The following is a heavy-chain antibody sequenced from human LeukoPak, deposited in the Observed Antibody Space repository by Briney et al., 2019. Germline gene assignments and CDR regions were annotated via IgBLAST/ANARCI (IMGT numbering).Heavy chain of an antibody. V-gene: IGHV4-34*01. CDR2: INHSGST. D-gene: IGHD6-13*01. J-gene: IGHJ3*01. Sequence: QXPXRGLEWIGEINHSGSTNYNPSLKSRVTISVDTSKNQFSLKLSSVTAADTAVYFCARGGSSSWYGDAFDFWGQGTMVTVSS. CDR3: ARGGSSSWYGDAFDF.